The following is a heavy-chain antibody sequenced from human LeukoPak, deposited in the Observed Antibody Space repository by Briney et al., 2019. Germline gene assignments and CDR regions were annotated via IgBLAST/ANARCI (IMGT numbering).Heavy chain of an antibody. J-gene: IGHJ3*02. CDR1: GFTFSSYA. Sequence: PGRSLRLSCAASGFTFSSYAMHWVRQAPGKGLEWVAVISYDGSNKYYADSVKGRFTISRDNSKNTLYLQMNSLRAEDTAVYYCARDMVRQQLVWWDAFDIWGQGTMVTVSS. CDR3: ARDMVRQQLVWWDAFDI. CDR2: ISYDGSNK. V-gene: IGHV3-30-3*01. D-gene: IGHD6-13*01.